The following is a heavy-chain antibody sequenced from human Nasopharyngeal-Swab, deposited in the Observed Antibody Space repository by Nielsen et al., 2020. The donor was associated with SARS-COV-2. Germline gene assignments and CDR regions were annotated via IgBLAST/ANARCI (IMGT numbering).Heavy chain of an antibody. V-gene: IGHV3-23*01. CDR1: RFSFSSYA. CDR2: ISGSGGST. Sequence: GESLKISCAASRFSFSSYAMSWVRQAPGKGLEWVSGISGSGGSTYYADSVKGRFTISRDNSKKTLYLQMNSLRAEDTAVYYCAKVLTMIVVVTLNAFYIWGQGTMVTVSS. D-gene: IGHD3-22*01. CDR3: AKVLTMIVVVTLNAFYI. J-gene: IGHJ3*02.